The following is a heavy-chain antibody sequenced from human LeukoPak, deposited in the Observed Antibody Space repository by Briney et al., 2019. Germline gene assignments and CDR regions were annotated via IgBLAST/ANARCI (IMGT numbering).Heavy chain of an antibody. J-gene: IGHJ4*02. V-gene: IGHV4-34*01. CDR3: ARGWGLAAAGDY. D-gene: IGHD6-13*01. CDR2: INHSGST. CDR1: GGSFSGYY. Sequence: PSETLSLTCAVYGGSFSGYYWSWIRQPPGKGLEWIGEINHSGSTNYNPSLKSRVTISVDTSKNQFSLKLSSVTAADTAVYYCARGWGLAAAGDYWGQRTLVTVSS.